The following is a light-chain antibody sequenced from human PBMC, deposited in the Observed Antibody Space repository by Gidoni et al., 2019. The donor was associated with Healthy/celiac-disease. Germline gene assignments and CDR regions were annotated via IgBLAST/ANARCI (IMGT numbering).Light chain of an antibody. CDR2: AAS. CDR3: QQSYSTPRT. Sequence: DIQMTQSPSSLSASVGDRVTITCRASQSISSYLNWYQQKPGKAPKLLIYAASSLQSGVPSRFTGRGSGTDFTLTISLLQPEDFATYYCQQSYSTPRTFGQGTKVEIK. V-gene: IGKV1-39*01. J-gene: IGKJ1*01. CDR1: QSISSY.